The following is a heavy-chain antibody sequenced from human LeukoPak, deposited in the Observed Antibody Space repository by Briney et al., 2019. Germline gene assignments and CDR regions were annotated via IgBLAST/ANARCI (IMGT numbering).Heavy chain of an antibody. CDR3: ASGYVDTAMSFDY. CDR2: ISSSGSTI. Sequence: GGSLRLSCAASGFTFSDYYMSWIRQAPGKGLEWVSYISSSGSTIYYADSVKGRFTISRDNAKNSLYLRMNSLRAEDTAVYYCASGYVDTAMSFDYWGQGTLVTVSS. J-gene: IGHJ4*02. V-gene: IGHV3-11*01. CDR1: GFTFSDYY. D-gene: IGHD5-18*01.